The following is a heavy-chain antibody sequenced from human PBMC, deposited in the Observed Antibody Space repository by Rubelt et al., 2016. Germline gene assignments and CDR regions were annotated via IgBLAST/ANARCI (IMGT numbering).Heavy chain of an antibody. D-gene: IGHD1-26*01. CDR3: ARVGARVGYYYYGMDV. V-gene: IGHV4-34*01. Sequence: QVQLQQWGAGLLKPSETLSLTCAVYGGSFSGYYWSWIRQPPGKGLEWIGEINHSGSTNYNPSLKMRVTISVDTSKNQFSLKLSSGTAADTAVYYCARVGARVGYYYYGMDVWGQGTTVTVSS. CDR1: GGSFSGYY. CDR2: INHSGST. J-gene: IGHJ6*02.